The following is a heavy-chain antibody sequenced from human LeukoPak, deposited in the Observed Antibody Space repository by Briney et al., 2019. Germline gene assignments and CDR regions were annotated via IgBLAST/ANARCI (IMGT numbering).Heavy chain of an antibody. CDR2: IGTAGDP. D-gene: IGHD3-10*01. CDR1: GFTFSSYD. J-gene: IGHJ4*02. V-gene: IGHV3-13*05. Sequence: GGSLRLSCAASGFTFSSYDMHWVRQATGKGLEWVSAIGTAGDPYYPGSVKGRFTISRENAKNSLYLQMNSLRAEDTAMYYCVRGTSDWVGVDYWGQGTLVTVSS. CDR3: VRGTSDWVGVDY.